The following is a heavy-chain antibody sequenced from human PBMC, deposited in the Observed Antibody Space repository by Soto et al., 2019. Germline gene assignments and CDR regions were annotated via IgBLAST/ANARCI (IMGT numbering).Heavy chain of an antibody. V-gene: IGHV5-51*01. J-gene: IGHJ4*02. CDR3: ARHTYLDGSGSPTPDY. Sequence: GESLKISCKGSGYSFTSYWIGWVRQMPGKGLEWMGIIYPGDSDTRYSPSFQGQVTISADKSISTAYLQWSSLKASDTAMYYCARHTYLDGSGSPTPDYWGQGTLVTVSS. CDR1: GYSFTSYW. CDR2: IYPGDSDT. D-gene: IGHD3-10*01.